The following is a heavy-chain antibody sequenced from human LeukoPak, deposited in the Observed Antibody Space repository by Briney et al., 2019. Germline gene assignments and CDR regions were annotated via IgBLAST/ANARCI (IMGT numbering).Heavy chain of an antibody. J-gene: IGHJ6*02. V-gene: IGHV4-39*02. CDR3: ARGSVECSTPSCSTIYYYSGMDV. Sequence: SETLSLTCSVSGGSISRGTNYWDWIRQPPGKGLEWIASIHNSGSTYYNPSLKSRVTISVDTSKNQLSLRLTCVTAADSALYYCARGSVECSTPSCSTIYYYSGMDVWGQGTTVTVS. CDR1: GGSISRGTNY. D-gene: IGHD2-2*01. CDR2: IHNSGST.